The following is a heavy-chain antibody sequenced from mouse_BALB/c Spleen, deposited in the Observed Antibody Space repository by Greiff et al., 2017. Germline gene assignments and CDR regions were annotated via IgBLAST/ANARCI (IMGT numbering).Heavy chain of an antibody. J-gene: IGHJ3*01. CDR2: ISIYYDNT. Sequence: QVQLQQSGPELVRPGESVKLSCSGSGFTFTDYAMYWVKQSHAKSLEWIGVISIYYDNTNYNQRFKGKATMSVDKSSSTAYIELARLTSEDSAIYYCTINGNSWFAYWGQGTLVTVSA. D-gene: IGHD2-1*01. CDR1: GFTFTDYA. CDR3: TINGNSWFAY. V-gene: IGHV1-67*01.